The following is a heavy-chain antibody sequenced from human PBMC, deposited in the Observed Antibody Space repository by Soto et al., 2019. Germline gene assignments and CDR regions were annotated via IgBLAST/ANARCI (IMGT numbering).Heavy chain of an antibody. CDR1: AGSISSYY. V-gene: IGHV4-59*01. CDR3: ARGQRYCTNGVCSKNWFDP. J-gene: IGHJ5*02. D-gene: IGHD2-8*01. CDR2: IYYSGST. Sequence: PSETLSLTCTVSAGSISSYYWSWIRQPPGKGLEWIGYIYYSGSTNYNPSLKSRVTISVDTSKNQFSLKLSSVTAADTAVYYCARGQRYCTNGVCSKNWFDPWGQGTLVTVS.